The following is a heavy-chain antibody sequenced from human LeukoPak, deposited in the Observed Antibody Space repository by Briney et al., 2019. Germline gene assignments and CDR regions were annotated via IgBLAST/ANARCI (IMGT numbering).Heavy chain of an antibody. J-gene: IGHJ6*03. V-gene: IGHV4-34*01. D-gene: IGHD1-26*01. CDR1: GGSFSGYY. Sequence: KTSETLSLTCAVYGGSFSGYYWSWIRQPPGKGLEWIGEINHSGSTNYNPSPKSRVTISVDTSKNQFSLKLSSVTAADTAFYYCASQGHHGKIVGTTLSYFYMDVWGKGTTVTASS. CDR2: INHSGST. CDR3: ASQGHHGKIVGTTLSYFYMDV.